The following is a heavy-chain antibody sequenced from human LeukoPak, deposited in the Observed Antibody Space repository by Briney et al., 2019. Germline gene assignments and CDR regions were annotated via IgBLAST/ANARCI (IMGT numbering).Heavy chain of an antibody. CDR2: ISGSGTST. D-gene: IGHD2-2*01. CDR1: GFTFSSFA. CDR3: AEDLVVAVMIGHYYFYGMDV. J-gene: IGHJ6*02. V-gene: IGHV3-23*01. Sequence: PGGSLRLSCAASGFTFSSFAMSWVRQPPGKGLEWVSGISGSGTSTYYGDSVKGRFSISRDNSKNTLYLQLNSLRAEDTAMYYCAEDLVVAVMIGHYYFYGMDVWGQGTTVTVSS.